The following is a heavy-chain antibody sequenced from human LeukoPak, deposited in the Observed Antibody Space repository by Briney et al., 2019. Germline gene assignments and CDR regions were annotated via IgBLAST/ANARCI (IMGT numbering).Heavy chain of an antibody. V-gene: IGHV1-8*01. CDR1: GYTFTSYD. J-gene: IGHJ5*02. D-gene: IGHD6-6*01. CDR3: ARVGIRARWFDP. CDR2: MNPIRGTT. Sequence: GASVKVSCKTSGYTFTSYDINWVRQATGQGPEWMGWMNPIRGTTGYAQKFQGRVTITRNTSISTAYMELSSLRSEDTAVYYCARVGIRARWFDPWGQGTLVTVSS.